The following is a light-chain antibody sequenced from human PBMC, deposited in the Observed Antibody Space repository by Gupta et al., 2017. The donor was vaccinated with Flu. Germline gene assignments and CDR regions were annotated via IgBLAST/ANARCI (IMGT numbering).Light chain of an antibody. CDR3: QHDGSSPGT. J-gene: IGKJ1*01. CDR1: QDINNY. Sequence: ENVLTQSPGTLSLSPGERATLSCRARQDINNYLAWYQQKSGQAPRLLIYGASSRATDIPDRFRGSGSGTEFTLTINRLEPEDFAVYFCQHDGSSPGTFGQGTKVDI. CDR2: GAS. V-gene: IGKV3-20*01.